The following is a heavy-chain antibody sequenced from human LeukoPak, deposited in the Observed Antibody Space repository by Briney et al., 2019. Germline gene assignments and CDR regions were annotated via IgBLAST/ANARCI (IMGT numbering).Heavy chain of an antibody. CDR2: IYTSGSA. D-gene: IGHD4-17*01. J-gene: IGHJ4*02. Sequence: PSETLSLTCTVSGGSISSYYWSWIRQPPGKGLEWLGRIYTSGSATYNPSLKSRVTMSLDTSKKQFSLKMSSVTAADTAIYYCARVRPDDYGDPFDYWGQGTLVTVSS. V-gene: IGHV4-4*07. CDR3: ARVRPDDYGDPFDY. CDR1: GGSISSYY.